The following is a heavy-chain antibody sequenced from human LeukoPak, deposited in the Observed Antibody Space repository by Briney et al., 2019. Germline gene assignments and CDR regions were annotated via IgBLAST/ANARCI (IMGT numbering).Heavy chain of an antibody. CDR2: IDPSDSYT. D-gene: IGHD6-13*01. CDR3: ARHPGIAAADDY. Sequence: GESLKISCKGSGYSFTSYWISWVRQMPGKGLEWMGRIDPSDSYTNYSPSFQGHVTISADKSISTAYLQWSSLKASDTAMYYCARHPGIAAADDYWGQGTLVTVSS. CDR1: GYSFTSYW. V-gene: IGHV5-10-1*01. J-gene: IGHJ4*02.